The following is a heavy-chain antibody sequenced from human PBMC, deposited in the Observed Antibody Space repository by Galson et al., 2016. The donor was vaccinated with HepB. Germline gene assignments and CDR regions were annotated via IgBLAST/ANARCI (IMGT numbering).Heavy chain of an antibody. D-gene: IGHD2-2*01. CDR1: INSSNW. CDR3: ARASIIPGARMIFDP. J-gene: IGHJ5*02. Sequence: INSSNWWTWVRQAPGKGLEWIGEIYHTATTNNNPSLLSRFTMSIDTSRNHFSLNLNSVTAADTAVYYCARASIIPGARMIFDPWGQGTLVTVSS. CDR2: IYHTATT. V-gene: IGHV4-4*02.